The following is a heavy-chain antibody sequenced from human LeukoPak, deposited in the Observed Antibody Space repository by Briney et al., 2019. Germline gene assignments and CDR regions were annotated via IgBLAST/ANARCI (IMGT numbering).Heavy chain of an antibody. J-gene: IGHJ4*02. CDR2: INHSGST. CDR3: ARGAAITGESRY. V-gene: IGHV4-34*01. Sequence: PSETLSLTCAVYGGSFSGYYWSWIRQPPGKGLEWIGEINHSGSTNYNPSLKSRVTISVDTSENQFSLKLSSVTAADASVYYCARGAAITGESRYWGQGTLVTVSS. D-gene: IGHD3-10*01. CDR1: GGSFSGYY.